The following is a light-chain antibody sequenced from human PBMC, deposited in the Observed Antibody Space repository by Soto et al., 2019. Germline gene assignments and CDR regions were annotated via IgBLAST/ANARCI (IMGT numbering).Light chain of an antibody. CDR2: RTS. J-gene: IGKJ5*01. CDR1: QTVTSNY. CDR3: QHYDSLPIT. Sequence: VMTQSPATLSLSPLERSTLSFISSQTVTSNYLAWYQQKPGQAPRLLIYRTSNRATGIPDRFSGSGSGTDFTLTISRLEPEDFAVFYCQHYDSLPITFGQGTRLEI. V-gene: IGKV3-20*01.